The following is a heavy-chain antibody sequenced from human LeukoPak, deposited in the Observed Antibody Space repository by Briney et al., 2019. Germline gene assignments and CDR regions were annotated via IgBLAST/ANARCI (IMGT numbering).Heavy chain of an antibody. J-gene: IGHJ3*01. D-gene: IGHD1-26*01. Sequence: PGGSLRLSCAASGFTFSSYEMNWVRQAPGKGLEWVSYISNDGNTIYYADYVKGRFTISRDNAKNSLYLQMNSLRAEDTAVYFCARECNLVGVAPDALDFWGRGRMVTVSS. CDR3: ARECNLVGVAPDALDF. CDR2: ISNDGNTI. CDR1: GFTFSSYE. V-gene: IGHV3-48*03.